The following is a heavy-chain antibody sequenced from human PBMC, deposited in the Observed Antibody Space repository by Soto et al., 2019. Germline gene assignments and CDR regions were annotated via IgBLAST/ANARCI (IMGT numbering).Heavy chain of an antibody. CDR2: ISYDGSNK. D-gene: IGHD4-4*01. V-gene: IGHV3-30-3*01. Sequence: QVQLVESGGGVVQPGRSLRLSCAASGFTFSSYAMHWVRQAPGKGLEWVAVISYDGSNKYYADSVKGRFTISRDNSKTPLYLQMNSLRTEDTAVYYCASPLWRDDYNWGYFDLWGRGTLVTVSS. CDR1: GFTFSSYA. CDR3: ASPLWRDDYNWGYFDL. J-gene: IGHJ2*01.